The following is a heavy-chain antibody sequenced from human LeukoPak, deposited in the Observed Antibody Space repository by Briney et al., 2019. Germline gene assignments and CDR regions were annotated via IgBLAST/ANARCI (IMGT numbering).Heavy chain of an antibody. J-gene: IGHJ6*02. CDR2: SYRSGHT. CDR1: GGSVSSGDYY. CDR3: VRDGIARNFYDGVTWGHSYSGMDV. V-gene: IGHV4-30-4*01. D-gene: IGHD3-9*01. Sequence: PSETLSLTCTVSGGSVSSGDYYWTWIRQPPGKGLEWIGHSYRSGHTSYRSSLKSRLTISVDTSKNQFYLNLTSVTAADTAVYYCVRDGIARNFYDGVTWGHSYSGMDVWGQGTTVTVSS.